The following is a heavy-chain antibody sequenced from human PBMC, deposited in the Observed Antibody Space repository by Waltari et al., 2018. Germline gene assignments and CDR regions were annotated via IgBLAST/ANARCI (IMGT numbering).Heavy chain of an antibody. CDR1: GFTFSSYA. CDR3: AKASGIAAAGTGFDDY. CDR2: ISGSGCST. V-gene: IGHV3-23*01. J-gene: IGHJ4*02. Sequence: EVQLLESGGGLVQPGGSLRLSCAASGFTFSSYAMSWVRQAPGKGLEWVSAISGSGCSTYYADSVKGRFTISRDNSKNTLYLQMNSLRAEDTAVYYCAKASGIAAAGTGFDDYWGQGTLVTVSS. D-gene: IGHD6-13*01.